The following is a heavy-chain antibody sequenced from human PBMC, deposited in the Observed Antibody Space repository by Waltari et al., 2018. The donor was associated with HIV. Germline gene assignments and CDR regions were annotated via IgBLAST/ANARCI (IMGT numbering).Heavy chain of an antibody. D-gene: IGHD7-27*01. Sequence: EVQLVESGGGLVQPGGSLRLPWAASGFTFSNYTMNWVRQDPGKGLEWVSYISRSSSSIFYADSVKGRFTISRDNAKNSLYLQMNSLRVEDTAVYYCARDINGGWGYWGQGTLVTVAS. CDR1: GFTFSNYT. V-gene: IGHV3-48*01. CDR3: ARDINGGWGY. CDR2: ISRSSSSI. J-gene: IGHJ4*02.